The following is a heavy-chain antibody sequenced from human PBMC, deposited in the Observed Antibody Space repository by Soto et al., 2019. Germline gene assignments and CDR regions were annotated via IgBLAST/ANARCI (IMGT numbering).Heavy chain of an antibody. CDR1: GDSISPYY. V-gene: IGHV4-59*08. CDR3: ARHGYCGGGSCDWFDP. Sequence: QVQLQESGPGLVKPSETLSLTCTVSGDSISPYYWSWIRQPPGKGLEWIGYVYYNGNGNSNPSLTSRVRMSVDTTKNHVSLRLSSVTAADTAIYYCARHGYCGGGSCDWFDPWGQGTLVAVSS. CDR2: VYYNGNG. D-gene: IGHD2-15*01. J-gene: IGHJ5*02.